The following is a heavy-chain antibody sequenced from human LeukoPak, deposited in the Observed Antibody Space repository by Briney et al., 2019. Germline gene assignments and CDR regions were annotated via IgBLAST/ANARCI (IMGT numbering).Heavy chain of an antibody. CDR1: GYIFTSFS. CDR2: ISTYNGNT. CDR3: VRGKGGY. Sequence: ASVKVSCKTSGYIFTSFSITWVRQAPGQGLEWMGWISTYNGNTKYAEKLQGRVTMTTDTSTNTAYMGLRSLRSDDTAVYYCVRGKGGYWGQGTLVTVSS. D-gene: IGHD3-16*01. V-gene: IGHV1-18*01. J-gene: IGHJ4*02.